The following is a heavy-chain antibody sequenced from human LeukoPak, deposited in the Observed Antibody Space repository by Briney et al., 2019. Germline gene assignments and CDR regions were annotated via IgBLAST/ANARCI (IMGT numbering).Heavy chain of an antibody. Sequence: ASVKVSCKASGGTFSSYAISWVRQAPGQGLEWMGWISAYNGNTNYAQKVQGRVTMTTDTSTSTAYMELRSLRSDDTAVYYCARAPTNDFWSAYYDYWGQGTLVTVSS. V-gene: IGHV1-18*01. D-gene: IGHD3-3*01. CDR1: GGTFSSYA. J-gene: IGHJ4*02. CDR2: ISAYNGNT. CDR3: ARAPTNDFWSAYYDY.